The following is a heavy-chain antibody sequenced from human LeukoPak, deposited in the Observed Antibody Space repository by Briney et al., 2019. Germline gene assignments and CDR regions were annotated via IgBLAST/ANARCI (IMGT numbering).Heavy chain of an antibody. Sequence: SETLSLTCAVYGGSFSGYYWSWIRQPPGKGLEWIGEINHSGSTNYNPSLKSRVTISVDTSKSQFSPKLSSVTAADTAVYYCARDGYYDSSGDAFDIWGQGTMVTVSS. V-gene: IGHV4-34*01. CDR1: GGSFSGYY. D-gene: IGHD3-22*01. CDR2: INHSGST. J-gene: IGHJ3*02. CDR3: ARDGYYDSSGDAFDI.